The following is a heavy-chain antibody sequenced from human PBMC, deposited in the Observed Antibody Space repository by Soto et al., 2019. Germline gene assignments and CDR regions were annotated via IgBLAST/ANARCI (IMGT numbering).Heavy chain of an antibody. CDR1: GYSFTGLD. CDR3: ARGVTAGVDY. D-gene: IGHD1-26*01. V-gene: IGHV1-8*01. CDR2: MEPSSGRT. J-gene: IGHJ4*02. Sequence: QVQLVQSGAEARVPGASVKVSCKASGYSFTGLDINWLRQTTGQGLEWMGWMEPSSGRTGYAQKFQGRVTMTRDTSINTAYMELSSLTSDDTAFYYCARGVTAGVDYWGQGTLVTVSS.